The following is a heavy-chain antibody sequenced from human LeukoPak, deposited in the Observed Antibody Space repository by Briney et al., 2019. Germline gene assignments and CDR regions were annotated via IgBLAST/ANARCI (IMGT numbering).Heavy chain of an antibody. J-gene: IGHJ5*02. CDR3: ARGLYYGSGRGWFDP. Sequence: SVKVSCKASGGTFSSYAMSWVRQAPGQGLEWMGRIIPILGIANYAQKFQGRVTITADKSTSTAYMELSSLRSEDTAVYYCARGLYYGSGRGWFDPWGQGTLVTVSS. V-gene: IGHV1-69*04. CDR1: GGTFSSYA. D-gene: IGHD3-10*01. CDR2: IIPILGIA.